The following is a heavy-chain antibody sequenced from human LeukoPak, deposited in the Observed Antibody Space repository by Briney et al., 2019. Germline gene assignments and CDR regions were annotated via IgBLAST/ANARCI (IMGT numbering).Heavy chain of an antibody. CDR3: ARKPIVNSAWYYFDY. J-gene: IGHJ4*02. Sequence: SETLSLTCTVSGASINRSPYYWSWIRQPPGKGLEWIGNIYYSGSAYYNPSLKSRVTMSVDTSKNQFSLKLSSVTAADTAVYYCARKPIVNSAWYYFDYWGQGTLVTVSS. D-gene: IGHD3-22*01. CDR2: IYYSGSA. CDR1: GASINRSPYY. V-gene: IGHV4-39*07.